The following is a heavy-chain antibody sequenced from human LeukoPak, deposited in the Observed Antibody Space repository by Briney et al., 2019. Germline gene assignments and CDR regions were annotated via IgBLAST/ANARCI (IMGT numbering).Heavy chain of an antibody. D-gene: IGHD3-22*01. Sequence: GGSLRLSCAASGFTFSNSWMGWVRQAPGKGLEWVASIKEDGSQKYYVDSVKGRFTISRDNAKNSLYLQMNSLRAEDTAVYYCARDSSGYQWGQGTLVTVSS. J-gene: IGHJ4*02. V-gene: IGHV3-7*01. CDR1: GFTFSNSW. CDR3: ARDSSGYQ. CDR2: IKEDGSQK.